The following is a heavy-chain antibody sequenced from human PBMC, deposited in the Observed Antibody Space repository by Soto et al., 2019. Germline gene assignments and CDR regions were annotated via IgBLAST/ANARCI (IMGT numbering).Heavy chain of an antibody. D-gene: IGHD3-9*01. V-gene: IGHV4-4*02. CDR2: IHDGGTT. J-gene: IGHJ5*02. CDR1: GGSINSNRW. Sequence: LSLTCAVSGGSINSNRWWTWVRQAPGKGLEWIGEIHDGGTTNYNLSLKSRVTLSIDESKNQFSLDMKSVSAADTAVYYCAGQWAAGYGAFDPWGQGILVTVSS. CDR3: AGQWAAGYGAFDP.